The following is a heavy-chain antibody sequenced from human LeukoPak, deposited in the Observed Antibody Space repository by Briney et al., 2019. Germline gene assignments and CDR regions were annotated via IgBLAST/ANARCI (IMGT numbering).Heavy chain of an antibody. CDR2: ISSSSSYI. Sequence: GGTLRLSCAASGFIFSSYSMNWVRQAPGKGLEWVSSISSSSSYIYYADSVKGRFTISRDNAKNSLYLQMNSLRAEDTAVYYCAGEQQLVRSPFDYWGQGTLVTVSS. J-gene: IGHJ4*02. CDR3: AGEQQLVRSPFDY. V-gene: IGHV3-21*01. D-gene: IGHD6-13*01. CDR1: GFIFSSYS.